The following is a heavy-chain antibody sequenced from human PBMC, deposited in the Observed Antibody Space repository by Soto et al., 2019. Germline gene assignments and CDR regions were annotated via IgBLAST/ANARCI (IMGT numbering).Heavy chain of an antibody. CDR1: GGSFSGYY. CDR3: VRQQGFFDWSSHVTGPGGMDV. J-gene: IGHJ6*02. Sequence: QVQLQQWGAGLLKPSETLSLTCAVNGGSFSGYYWNWIRQSAGKGLAWIGRVRHSGTTNYNPSLRSQITIPLDTSKRLFSLQMNSVTAPETAMYSCVRQQGFFDWSSHVTGPGGMDVWGPGTSVTVSS. D-gene: IGHD3-9*01. V-gene: IGHV4-34*01. CDR2: VRHSGTT.